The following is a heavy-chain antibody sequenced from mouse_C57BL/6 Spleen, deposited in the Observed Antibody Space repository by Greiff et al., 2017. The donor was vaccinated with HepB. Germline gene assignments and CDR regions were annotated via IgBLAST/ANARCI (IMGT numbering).Heavy chain of an antibody. D-gene: IGHD3-3*01. J-gene: IGHJ4*01. CDR3: AKGGQLFYAMDY. Sequence: QVHVKQPGAELVRPGSSVKLSCKASGYTFTSYWMHWVKQRPIQGLEWIGNIDPSDSETHYNQKFKDKATLTVDKSSSTAYMQLSSLTSEDSAVYYCAKGGQLFYAMDYWGQGTSVTVSS. CDR2: IDPSDSET. V-gene: IGHV1-52*01. CDR1: GYTFTSYW.